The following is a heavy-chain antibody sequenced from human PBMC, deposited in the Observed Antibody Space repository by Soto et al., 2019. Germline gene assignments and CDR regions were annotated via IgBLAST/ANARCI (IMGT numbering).Heavy chain of an antibody. CDR2: ISAYNGNT. V-gene: IGHV1-18*01. D-gene: IGHD2-15*01. J-gene: IGHJ6*02. Sequence: QVQLVQSGAEVKKPGASVKVSCKASGYTFTSYGISWVRQAPGQGLEWMGWISAYNGNTNYAQKLQGRVTMTTDTSTSTAYMELRSLRSDDTAVYYCASLGYCSGGSCPLYDYYGMDVWGQGTTVTVSS. CDR3: ASLGYCSGGSCPLYDYYGMDV. CDR1: GYTFTSYG.